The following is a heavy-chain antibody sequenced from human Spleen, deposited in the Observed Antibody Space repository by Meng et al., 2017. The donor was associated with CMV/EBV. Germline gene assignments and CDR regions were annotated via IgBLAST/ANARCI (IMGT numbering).Heavy chain of an antibody. CDR1: GFTFGDYG. D-gene: IGHD3-22*01. V-gene: IGHV3-66*02. CDR2: IYLGSNT. Sequence: GESLKISCAASGFTFGDYGMTWVRQAPGKGLEWVSVIYLGSNTYYADFVKGRFTISRDNSKNTLYLQMNSLRPEDTAVYFCARAYDSSRYSRFFDYWGQGTLVTVSS. J-gene: IGHJ4*02. CDR3: ARAYDSSRYSRFFDY.